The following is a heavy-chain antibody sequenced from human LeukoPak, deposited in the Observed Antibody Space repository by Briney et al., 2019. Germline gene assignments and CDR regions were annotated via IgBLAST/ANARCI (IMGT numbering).Heavy chain of an antibody. J-gene: IGHJ6*02. Sequence: PGGSLRLSCAASGFTVSSNYMSWVRQAPGKGLEWVSVIYSGGSTYYADSVKGRFTISRDNSKNTLYLQMNSLRAEDTAVYYCARGPSPRYFDWSMAYSGYYYGMDVWGQGTTVTVSS. CDR2: IYSGGST. D-gene: IGHD3-9*01. V-gene: IGHV3-53*01. CDR3: ARGPSPRYFDWSMAYSGYYYGMDV. CDR1: GFTVSSNY.